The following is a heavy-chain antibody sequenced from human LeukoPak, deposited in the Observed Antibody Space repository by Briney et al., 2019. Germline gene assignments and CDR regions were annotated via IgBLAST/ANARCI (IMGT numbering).Heavy chain of an antibody. CDR1: GYTFTSYG. CDR2: ISAYHGNT. CDR3: AISTADYYDTSAPRGGWFDP. Sequence: ASVKVSCKASGYTFTSYGISWVRQAPGQGLEWMGWISAYHGNTNYAQKLQGRVTMTTDTSTSTAYMELRSLRSDDTAVYYCAISTADYYDTSAPRGGWFDPWGQGTLVTVSS. J-gene: IGHJ5*02. D-gene: IGHD3-22*01. V-gene: IGHV1-18*01.